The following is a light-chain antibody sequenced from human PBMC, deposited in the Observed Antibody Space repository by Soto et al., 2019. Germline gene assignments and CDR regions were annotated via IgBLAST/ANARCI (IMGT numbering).Light chain of an antibody. Sequence: DLQLTQSPSFLSAYVGDRVTITCRASQGISNLLAWYQQNPGKPPKLLIHPPSTLQRGVPSRFSGSGSGTQFTLTISSLQPEDFATYYCQNRQSYPITFGQRARMDIK. J-gene: IGKJ5*01. CDR1: QGISNL. CDR3: QNRQSYPIT. CDR2: PPS. V-gene: IGKV1-9*01.